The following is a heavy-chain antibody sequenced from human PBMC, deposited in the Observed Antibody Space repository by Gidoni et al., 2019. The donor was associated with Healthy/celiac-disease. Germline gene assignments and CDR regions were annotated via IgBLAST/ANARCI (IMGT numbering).Heavy chain of an antibody. D-gene: IGHD2-15*01. CDR2: IYYSGST. CDR3: ARDARYCSGGSCYSGWFDP. Sequence: QVQLQESGPGLVKPSETLSLTCPVSGGSISSYYWSWIRQPPGKGLEWIGYIYYSGSTNYNPSLKSRVTISVDTSKNQFSLKLSSVTAADTAVYYCARDARYCSGGSCYSGWFDPWGQGTLVTVSS. V-gene: IGHV4-59*01. J-gene: IGHJ5*02. CDR1: GGSISSYY.